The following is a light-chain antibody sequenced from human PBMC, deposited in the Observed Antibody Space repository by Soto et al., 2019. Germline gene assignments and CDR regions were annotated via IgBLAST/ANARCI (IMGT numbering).Light chain of an antibody. Sequence: QSVLTQPASVSGSPGQSITISCTGTSSDVGAYDYVSWYQQHPDKAPKLMIYEVSNRPSGVSNRFSGSKSVNTATLTISGLQAEDEAVYYCSSYTSSSTRVFGTGTKSPS. V-gene: IGLV2-14*03. CDR2: EVS. CDR1: SSDVGAYDY. CDR3: SSYTSSSTRV. J-gene: IGLJ1*01.